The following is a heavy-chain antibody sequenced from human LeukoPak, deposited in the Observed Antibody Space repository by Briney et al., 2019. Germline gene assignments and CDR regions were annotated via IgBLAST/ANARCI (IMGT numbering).Heavy chain of an antibody. CDR3: AKAGYSYGLRWFDY. CDR2: ISGSGGST. J-gene: IGHJ4*02. D-gene: IGHD5-18*01. Sequence: GGSLRLSCAASGFTFSSYAMSWVRQAPGKGLEWVSAISGSGGSTYYADSVKGRFTISRDNAKNTLYLQMNSLRAEDTAVYYCAKAGYSYGLRWFDYWGQGTLVTVSS. CDR1: GFTFSSYA. V-gene: IGHV3-23*01.